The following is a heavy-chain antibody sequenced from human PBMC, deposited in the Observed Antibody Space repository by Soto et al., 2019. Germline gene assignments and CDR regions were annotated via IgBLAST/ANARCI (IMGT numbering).Heavy chain of an antibody. CDR1: GGSFSGYY. J-gene: IGHJ6*02. Sequence: SETLSLTCAVYGGSFSGYYWSWIRQPPGKGLEWIGEINHSGRTNYNPSLKSRVSISVDTSKNQFSLKLSSLTAADTAIYYCARVGYGSGWDGDYYGTDVWGQGTTVTVS. CDR2: INHSGRT. V-gene: IGHV4-34*01. CDR3: ARVGYGSGWDGDYYGTDV. D-gene: IGHD6-19*01.